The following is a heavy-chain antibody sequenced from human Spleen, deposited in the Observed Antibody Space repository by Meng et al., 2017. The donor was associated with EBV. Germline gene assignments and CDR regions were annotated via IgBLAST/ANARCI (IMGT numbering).Heavy chain of an antibody. CDR1: GFSLTTSGVG. J-gene: IGHJ4*02. Sequence: ITLKGLGPGPGKPTQTLTVTCTFSGFSLTTSGVGVAWIRQPPGKALEWLALIYWNGEIRYSPSLKSRLTVTRDTSKNQVVLTMTNMDPVDTATYYCARRPGSPASRFDYWGQGTLVTVSS. V-gene: IGHV2-5*01. CDR2: IYWNGEI. D-gene: IGHD6-13*01. CDR3: ARRPGSPASRFDY.